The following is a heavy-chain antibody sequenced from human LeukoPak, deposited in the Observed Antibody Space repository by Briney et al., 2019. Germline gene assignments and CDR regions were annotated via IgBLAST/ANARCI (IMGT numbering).Heavy chain of an antibody. D-gene: IGHD3-9*01. J-gene: IGHJ4*02. V-gene: IGHV3-30*03. CDR2: ISYDGSNK. CDR3: ARSFIDFNPFDN. Sequence: PGGSLRLSCAASGFTFSSYWMSWVRQAPGKGLEWVAVISYDGSNKNYADSVKGRFTISRDNSRNTLYLQMDSLRAEDTAMYYCARSFIDFNPFDNWGQGTLVIVSS. CDR1: GFTFSSYW.